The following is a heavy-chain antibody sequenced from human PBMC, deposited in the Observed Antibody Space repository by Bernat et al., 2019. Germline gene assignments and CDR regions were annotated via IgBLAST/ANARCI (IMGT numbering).Heavy chain of an antibody. V-gene: IGHV3-48*04. J-gene: IGHJ2*01. D-gene: IGHD6-13*01. CDR3: TTHRSEYSSSWYRNAYWYFDL. CDR1: GFTFSGYG. CDR2: ITGSSSTV. Sequence: VPLVESGGGVVQPGGSLRLSCAASGFTFSGYGMHWVRQAPGKGLEWVSYITGSSSTVYYADSVKGRFTISRDNAKNSLSLQMNSLRAEDTAVYYCTTHRSEYSSSWYRNAYWYFDLWGRGTLVTVSS.